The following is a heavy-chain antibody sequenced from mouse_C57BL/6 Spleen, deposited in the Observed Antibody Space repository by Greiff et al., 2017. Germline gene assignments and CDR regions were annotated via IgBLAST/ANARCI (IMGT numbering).Heavy chain of an antibody. CDR3: ARWGYDYPLYAMDY. D-gene: IGHD2-4*01. Sequence: VQLQQSGAELMKPGASVKLSCKATVYTFTGYWIEWVKPRPGNCLEWIGEILPGSCSTIYNAKFRGKATFTADHSSNTAYMQLSSLTTEDSDIYDCARWGYDYPLYAMDYWGQGTSVTVSS. J-gene: IGHJ4*01. CDR1: VYTFTGYW. CDR2: ILPGSCST. V-gene: IGHV1-9*01.